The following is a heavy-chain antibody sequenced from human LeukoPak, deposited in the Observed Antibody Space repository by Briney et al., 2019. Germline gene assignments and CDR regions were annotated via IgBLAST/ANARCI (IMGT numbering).Heavy chain of an antibody. Sequence: TSETLSLTCTVSDGSIRTYYWSWIRQPPGQGLEWIGNIYYSGDTNYNPSLKSRVIISIDTSKNQFSLKVTSLTAADTAVYYCATNKDWAEADWGQGTLVIVSS. CDR1: DGSIRTYY. CDR2: IYYSGDT. CDR3: ATNKDWAEAD. V-gene: IGHV4-59*03. D-gene: IGHD3/OR15-3a*01. J-gene: IGHJ4*02.